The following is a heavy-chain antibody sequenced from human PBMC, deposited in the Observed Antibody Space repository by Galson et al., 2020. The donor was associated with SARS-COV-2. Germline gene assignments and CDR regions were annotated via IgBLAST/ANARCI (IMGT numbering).Heavy chain of an antibody. Sequence: SETLSLTCIVSGDSITSSSHCWGWIRQPPGKGLEWIGSVYSGRTYYSPSLKSRVTISASENQFSLTLSSVTAADTAVYYCASQISDSYFYDSCGAFDVWGQGTVATVSS. CDR2: VYSGRT. V-gene: IGHV4-39*01. J-gene: IGHJ3*01. D-gene: IGHD3-22*01. CDR1: GDSITSSSHC. CDR3: ASQISDSYFYDSCGAFDV.